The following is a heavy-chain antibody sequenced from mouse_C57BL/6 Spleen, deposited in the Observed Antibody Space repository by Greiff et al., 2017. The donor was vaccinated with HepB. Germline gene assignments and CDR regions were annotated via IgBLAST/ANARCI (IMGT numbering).Heavy chain of an antibody. D-gene: IGHD1-1*01. CDR3: AGGYYGSYYFDY. CDR1: GYTFTDHT. V-gene: IGHV1-78*01. Sequence: VQGVESDAELVKPGASVKISCKVSGYTFTDHTIHWMKQRPEQGLEWIGYIYPRDGSTKYNEKFKGKATLTADKSSSTAYMQLNSLTSEDSAVYFCAGGYYGSYYFDYWGQGTTLTVSS. CDR2: IYPRDGST. J-gene: IGHJ2*01.